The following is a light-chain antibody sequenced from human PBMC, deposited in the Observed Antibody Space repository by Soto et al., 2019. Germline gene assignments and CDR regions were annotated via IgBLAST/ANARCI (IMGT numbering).Light chain of an antibody. CDR2: EVS. J-gene: IGLJ1*01. Sequence: QSALTQPASVSGSPGQSITISCTGTNSDVGYDYVSWYQQHPGKAPNLIIYEVSNRPSGVSNRFSGSKSGNTASLTISGLQAEDEADYYCSSYTSSSTYVFGTGTKVTVL. CDR3: SSYTSSSTYV. CDR1: NSDVGYDY. V-gene: IGLV2-14*01.